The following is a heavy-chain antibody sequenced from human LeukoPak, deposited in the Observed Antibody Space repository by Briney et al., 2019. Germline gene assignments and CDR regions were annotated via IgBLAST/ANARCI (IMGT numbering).Heavy chain of an antibody. CDR2: VYTSGST. CDR3: ARDQPAAALDY. Sequence: PSETLSLTCTVSGGSLSSTNYYWSWIQQPAGKGLEWIGRVYTSGSTNYNPSLKSRVTMSIDTSKNQFSLKLSSVTAADTVVYYCARDQPAAALDYWGQGTLVTVSS. V-gene: IGHV4-61*02. D-gene: IGHD6-13*01. CDR1: GGSLSSTNYY. J-gene: IGHJ4*02.